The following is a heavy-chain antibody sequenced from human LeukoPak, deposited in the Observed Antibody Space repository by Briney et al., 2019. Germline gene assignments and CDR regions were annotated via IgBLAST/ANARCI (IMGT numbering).Heavy chain of an antibody. CDR3: AGGDGDYDLYYYYYYMDV. Sequence: GGSLRLSCAASGFTFSDYYMNWLRQAPGKGLAGVSYISSSGSTIYYADSVKGRFTISRDNAKNSLYLQMNSLRAEDTAVYYCAGGDGDYDLYYYYYYMDVWGKGTTVTVSS. CDR2: ISSSGSTI. V-gene: IGHV3-11*01. J-gene: IGHJ6*03. D-gene: IGHD4-17*01. CDR1: GFTFSDYY.